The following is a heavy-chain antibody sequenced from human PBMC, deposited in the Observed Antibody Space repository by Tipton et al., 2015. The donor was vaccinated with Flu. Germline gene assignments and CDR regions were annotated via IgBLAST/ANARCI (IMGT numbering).Heavy chain of an antibody. CDR1: GYTFISYD. J-gene: IGHJ4*02. Sequence: VQLVQSGAEVKKPGASVKVSCKASGYTFISYDINWVRQATGQGLEWMGWMNPNSGNTGYAQKFQGRVTMTRNTSISTAYMELTSLGSEDTAVYYCARGYYYDSSGYPKLVDYWGQGTLVTVSS. CDR2: MNPNSGNT. CDR3: ARGYYYDSSGYPKLVDY. V-gene: IGHV1-8*01. D-gene: IGHD3-22*01.